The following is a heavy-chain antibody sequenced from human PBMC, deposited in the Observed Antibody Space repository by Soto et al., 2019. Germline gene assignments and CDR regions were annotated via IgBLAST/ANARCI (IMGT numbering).Heavy chain of an antibody. CDR3: ARRARDGYNSPIDY. CDR1: GFTVSSNY. D-gene: IGHD5-12*01. CDR2: IYSGGST. Sequence: GGSLRLSCAASGFTVSSNYMSWVRQAPGKGLEWVSVIYSGGSTYYADSVKGRFTISRDNSKNTLYLQMNSLRAEDTAVYYCARRARDGYNSPIDYWGQGTPVTVSS. V-gene: IGHV3-66*01. J-gene: IGHJ4*02.